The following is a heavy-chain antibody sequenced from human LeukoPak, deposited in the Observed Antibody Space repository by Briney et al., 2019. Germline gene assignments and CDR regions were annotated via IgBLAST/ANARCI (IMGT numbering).Heavy chain of an antibody. V-gene: IGHV3-7*01. J-gene: IGHJ4*02. Sequence: GGSLRLSCAASGFTFSGFWMSWVRQAPGKGLEGVASIKIDGSEKYYVDSVKGRFTISRGNAKNSLFLQMSSLRAEDTAVYYCTRNGRSLDYWGQGTLVTVSS. D-gene: IGHD2-15*01. CDR1: GFTFSGFW. CDR2: IKIDGSEK. CDR3: TRNGRSLDY.